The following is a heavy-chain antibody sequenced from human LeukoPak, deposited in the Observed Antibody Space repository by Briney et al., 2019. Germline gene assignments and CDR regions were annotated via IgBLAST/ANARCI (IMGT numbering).Heavy chain of an antibody. D-gene: IGHD3-10*01. CDR1: GGSISSSSYY. Sequence: SETLSLTCTVSGGSISSSSYYWGCIRQPAGKGLEWIGSIYYSGSTYYNPSLKSRVTISVDTSKNQFSLKLSSVTAADTAVYYCAREYYYGPKAFDIWGQGTMVTVSS. CDR3: AREYYYGPKAFDI. J-gene: IGHJ3*02. V-gene: IGHV4-39*07. CDR2: IYYSGST.